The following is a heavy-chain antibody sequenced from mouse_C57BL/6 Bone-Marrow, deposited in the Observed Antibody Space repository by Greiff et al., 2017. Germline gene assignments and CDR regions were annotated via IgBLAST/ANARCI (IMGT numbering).Heavy chain of an antibody. CDR1: GYAFTNYL. Sequence: QVQLQQPGAELVRPGTSVKVSCKASGYAFTNYLIEWVKQRPGQGLEWIGVINPGSGGTNYNEKFKGKATLTADKSSSTAYMQLSSLTSEDSAVYFCARITTVPYWYFDVWGTGTTVTVSS. J-gene: IGHJ1*03. CDR2: INPGSGGT. V-gene: IGHV1-54*01. D-gene: IGHD1-1*01. CDR3: ARITTVPYWYFDV.